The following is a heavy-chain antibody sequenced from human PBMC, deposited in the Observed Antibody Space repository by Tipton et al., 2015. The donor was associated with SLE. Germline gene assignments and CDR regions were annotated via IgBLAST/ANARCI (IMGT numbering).Heavy chain of an antibody. D-gene: IGHD1-1*01. J-gene: IGHJ4*02. V-gene: IGHV4-38-2*01. CDR1: GYSISSGYY. Sequence: TLSLTCAVSGYSISSGYYWGWIRQPPGKGLEWIGEINHSGSTNYDPSLKSRVTISVDTSKNQFSLKLSSVTAADTAVYYCARGELDYWGQGTLVTVSS. CDR3: ARGELDY. CDR2: INHSGST.